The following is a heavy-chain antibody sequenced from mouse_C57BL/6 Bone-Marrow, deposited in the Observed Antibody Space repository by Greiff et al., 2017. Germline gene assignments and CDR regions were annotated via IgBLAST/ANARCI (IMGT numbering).Heavy chain of an antibody. D-gene: IGHD1-1*01. Sequence: EVQLQQSGAELVRPGASVKLSCTASGFNIKDDYMHWVKQRTEQGLEWIGWIDPENGDTEYASKFQGKATITADTSSNTAYLQLSSHTSEDTAVYYCTTLYGSGGYWGKGTTLTVSS. CDR1: GFNIKDDY. CDR3: TTLYGSGGY. V-gene: IGHV14-4*01. J-gene: IGHJ2*01. CDR2: IDPENGDT.